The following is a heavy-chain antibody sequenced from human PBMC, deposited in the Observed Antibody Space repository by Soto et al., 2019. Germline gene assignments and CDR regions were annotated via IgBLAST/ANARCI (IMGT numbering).Heavy chain of an antibody. CDR3: ARDTYYGSGSSSDGWFDP. CDR2: IIPILGIA. Sequence: SVKVSCKASGGTFSSYTISWVRQAPGQGLEWMGRIIPILGIANYAQKFQGRVTITADKSTSTAYMELSSLRSEDTAVYYCARDTYYGSGSSSDGWFDPRGQGTLVTVSS. J-gene: IGHJ5*02. V-gene: IGHV1-69*04. D-gene: IGHD3-10*01. CDR1: GGTFSSYT.